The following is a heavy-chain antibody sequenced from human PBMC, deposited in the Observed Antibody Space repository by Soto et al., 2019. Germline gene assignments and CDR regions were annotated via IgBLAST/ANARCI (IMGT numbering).Heavy chain of an antibody. CDR2: IYSSENT. D-gene: IGHD2-2*03. J-gene: IGHJ6*02. CDR3: ARRNGYCLSTNCHSHYAMDA. CDR1: GGFVSSSSYS. V-gene: IGHV4-39*01. Sequence: SETLSLTCSVSGGFVSSSSYSWGWIRQSPGKGLEWIGTIYSSENTYYNPSLLSRVTISVDTSKNEFSLRLSSVTAADTAVYYCARRNGYCLSTNCHSHYAMDAWGQGTTVT.